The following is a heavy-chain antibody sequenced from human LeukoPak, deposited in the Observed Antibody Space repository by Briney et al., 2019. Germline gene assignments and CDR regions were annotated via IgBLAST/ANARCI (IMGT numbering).Heavy chain of an antibody. V-gene: IGHV1-8*03. CDR1: GYTFTSYD. D-gene: IGHD1-26*01. Sequence: ASVKVSCKASGYTFTSYDINWVRQATGQGLEWMGWMNPNSGNTGYAQKFQGRVTITRNTSISTAYMELSSLRSEDTAVYYCARDLGIVGATPVYFDYWGQGTLVTVSS. J-gene: IGHJ4*02. CDR2: MNPNSGNT. CDR3: ARDLGIVGATPVYFDY.